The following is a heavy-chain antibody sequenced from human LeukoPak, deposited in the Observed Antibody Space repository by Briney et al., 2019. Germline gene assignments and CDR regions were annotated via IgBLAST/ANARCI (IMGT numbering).Heavy chain of an antibody. CDR2: FDPEDGET. J-gene: IGHJ6*04. CDR3: ARAHYASSNIKVPFDV. CDR1: GYTLAELS. Sequence: ASVKVSCKVSGYTLAELSMHWVRQAPGKGLEWMGGFDPEDGETIYAQKFQGRITMTRDTSTSTVYMELSSLRSEDTAVYYCARAHYASSNIKVPFDVWGKGTTVTVSS. V-gene: IGHV1-24*01. D-gene: IGHD3-22*01.